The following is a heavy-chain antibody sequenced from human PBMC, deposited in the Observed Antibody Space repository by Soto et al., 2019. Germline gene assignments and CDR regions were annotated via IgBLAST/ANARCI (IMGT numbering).Heavy chain of an antibody. V-gene: IGHV4-59*08. CDR3: ARMPYLRLPKPHFDY. CDR1: GGSISSYY. J-gene: IGHJ4*02. Sequence: SETLSLTCTVSGGSISSYYWSWIRQPPGKGLEWIGYIYYSGSTYYNPSLKSRVTISVDTSKNQFSLKLSSVTAADTAVYYCARMPYLRLPKPHFDYWGQGTLVTVSS. CDR2: IYYSGST. D-gene: IGHD5-18*01.